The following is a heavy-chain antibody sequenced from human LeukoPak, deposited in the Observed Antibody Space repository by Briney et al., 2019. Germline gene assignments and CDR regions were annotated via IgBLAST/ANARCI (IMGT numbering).Heavy chain of an antibody. CDR3: ARDRPPDYDYVWGSYMNYFDY. V-gene: IGHV4-38-2*02. J-gene: IGHJ4*02. CDR1: GYSISSGYY. Sequence: SETLSLTCTVYGYSISSGYYWGWIRQPPGKGLGWIGSIYHSGSTYYNPSLKSRVTISVDPSKNQFSLKLRSVTAADTAVYYCARDRPPDYDYVWGSYMNYFDYWGQGTLVTVSS. CDR2: IYHSGST. D-gene: IGHD3-16*01.